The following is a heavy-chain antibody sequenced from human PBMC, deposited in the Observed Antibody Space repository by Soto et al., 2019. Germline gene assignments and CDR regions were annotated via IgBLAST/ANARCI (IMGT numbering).Heavy chain of an antibody. V-gene: IGHV4-34*01. D-gene: IGHD3-10*01. CDR1: GGSFSGYY. Sequence: SETLSLTCAVYGGSFSGYYWSWIRQPPGKGLEWIGEINHSGSTNYNPSLKSRVTISVDTSKNQFSLKLSSVTAADTAVYYCARGRITMVRGVIIRPTRSSGGFDYWGQGTLVTVS. CDR3: ARGRITMVRGVIIRPTRSSGGFDY. J-gene: IGHJ4*02. CDR2: INHSGST.